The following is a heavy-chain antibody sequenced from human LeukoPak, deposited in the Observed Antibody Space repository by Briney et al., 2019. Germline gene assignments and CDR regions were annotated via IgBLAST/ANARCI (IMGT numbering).Heavy chain of an antibody. CDR3: AKNYDSSGYLFWQYFQH. D-gene: IGHD3-22*01. Sequence: GGSLRLSCAASGFTFSSYAMSWVRQAPGKGPEWVSAISGSGGSTYYADSVKGRFTISRDNSKNTLYLQMNSLRAEDTAVYYCAKNYDSSGYLFWQYFQHWGQGTLVTVSS. V-gene: IGHV3-23*01. CDR2: ISGSGGST. J-gene: IGHJ1*01. CDR1: GFTFSSYA.